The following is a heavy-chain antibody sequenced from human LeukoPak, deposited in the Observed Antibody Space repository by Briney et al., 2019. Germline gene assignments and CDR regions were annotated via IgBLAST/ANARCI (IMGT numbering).Heavy chain of an antibody. J-gene: IGHJ4*02. CDR1: GGSISSGGYS. V-gene: IGHV4-30-4*07. Sequence: SQTLSLTCAVSGGSISSGGYSWSWIRQPPGKGLEWIGYIYYSGSTYYNPSLKSRVTISVDTSKNQFSLKLSSVTAADTAVYYCAIDLSGGIDYWGQGTLVTVSS. D-gene: IGHD2-15*01. CDR2: IYYSGST. CDR3: AIDLSGGIDY.